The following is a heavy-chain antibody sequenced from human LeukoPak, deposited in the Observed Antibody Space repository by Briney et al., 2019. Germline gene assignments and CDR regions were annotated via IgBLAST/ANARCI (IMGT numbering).Heavy chain of an antibody. CDR2: ISSSSSTI. J-gene: IGHJ4*02. D-gene: IGHD2-2*01. CDR1: GFTFSSYS. CDR3: AGGWFGSSTSPTKVPPYFDY. V-gene: IGHV3-48*01. Sequence: PGGSLRLSCAASGFTFSSYSMNWVRQAPGKGLEWVSYISSSSSTIYYADSVKGRFTISRDNAKNSLYLQMNSLRAEDTAVYYCAGGWFGSSTSPTKVPPYFDYWGQGTLVTVSS.